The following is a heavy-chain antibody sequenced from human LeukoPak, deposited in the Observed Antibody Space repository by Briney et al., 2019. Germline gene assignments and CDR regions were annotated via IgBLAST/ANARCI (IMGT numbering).Heavy chain of an antibody. CDR2: ISSSGSTI. J-gene: IGHJ6*02. Sequence: GGSLRLSCAASGFTFSSYEMNWVRQAPGKGLEWVSYISSSGSTIYYADSVKGRFTISRDNAKNSLYLQMNSLRAEDTAVHYCARDLYSGYSANYYYYGMDVWGQGTTVTVSS. V-gene: IGHV3-48*03. D-gene: IGHD6-25*01. CDR1: GFTFSSYE. CDR3: ARDLYSGYSANYYYYGMDV.